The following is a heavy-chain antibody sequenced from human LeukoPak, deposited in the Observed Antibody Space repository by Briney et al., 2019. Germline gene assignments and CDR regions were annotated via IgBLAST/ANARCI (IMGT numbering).Heavy chain of an antibody. CDR1: GFTLSSYA. J-gene: IGHJ4*02. D-gene: IGHD2-2*01. CDR2: ISGSGGST. CDR3: AKAGCSSTSCFVDY. V-gene: IGHV3-23*01. Sequence: PGGSLRLSCAASGFTLSSYAMSWVRQAPGKGLEWVSAISGSGGSTYYADSVKGRFTISRDNSKNTLYLQMNSLRAEDTAVYYCAKAGCSSTSCFVDYWGQGTLVTVSS.